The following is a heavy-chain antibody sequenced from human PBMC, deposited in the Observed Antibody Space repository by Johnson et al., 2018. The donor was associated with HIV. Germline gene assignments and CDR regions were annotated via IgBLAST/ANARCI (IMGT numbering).Heavy chain of an antibody. Sequence: QVQLVESGGGLVKPGGSLRLSCGASGFTFSDSYMNWIRQAPGKGLEWVSYISSSDSAIWYADSVKGRFTVSRDNAKNSLYLQMNSLRAEDTAVYYCARSVNAGRPFGIWGQGTMVTVSS. D-gene: IGHD2-8*01. V-gene: IGHV3-11*04. CDR3: ARSVNAGRPFGI. CDR2: ISSSDSAI. J-gene: IGHJ3*02. CDR1: GFTFSDSY.